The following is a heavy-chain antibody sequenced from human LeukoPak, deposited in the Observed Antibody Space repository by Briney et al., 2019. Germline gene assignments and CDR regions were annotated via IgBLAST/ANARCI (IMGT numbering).Heavy chain of an antibody. D-gene: IGHD6-13*01. J-gene: IGHJ5*02. Sequence: SETLSLTCAVSGGSISSYYWSWIRQPPGKGLEWIGYIYHSGSTNYNPSLKSRVTISVDTSKNQFSLRLTSVTAADTAVYYCARALRQQLVTGWFDPWGQGTLVTVSS. CDR3: ARALRQQLVTGWFDP. CDR2: IYHSGST. CDR1: GGSISSYY. V-gene: IGHV4-59*01.